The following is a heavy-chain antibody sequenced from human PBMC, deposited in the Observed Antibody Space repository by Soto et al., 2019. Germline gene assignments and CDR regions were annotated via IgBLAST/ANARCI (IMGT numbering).Heavy chain of an antibody. CDR1: GGTFSSYA. V-gene: IGHV1-69*01. CDR3: ARDPHYGDYSLDYYYGMDV. Sequence: QVQLVQSGAEVRKPGSSVKVSCKASGGTFSSYAISWVRQAPGQGLEWMGGIIPIFGTANYAQKFQGRVTITADESTSTAYMELSSLRSEDTAVYYCARDPHYGDYSLDYYYGMDVWGQGTTVTVSS. CDR2: IIPIFGTA. J-gene: IGHJ6*02. D-gene: IGHD4-17*01.